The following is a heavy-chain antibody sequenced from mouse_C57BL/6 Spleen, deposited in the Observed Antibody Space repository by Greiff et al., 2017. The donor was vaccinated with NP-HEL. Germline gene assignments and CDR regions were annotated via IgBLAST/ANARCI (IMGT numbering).Heavy chain of an antibody. J-gene: IGHJ2*01. CDR3: ARPYYYGSSSFDY. CDR2: IDPANGNT. D-gene: IGHD1-1*01. CDR1: GFNIKNTY. V-gene: IGHV14-3*01. Sequence: EVQLQQSVAELVRPGASVKLSCTASGFNIKNTYMHWVKQRPEQGLEWIGRIDPANGNTKYAPKFQGKATITADTSSNTAYLQLSSLTSEDTAIYYSARPYYYGSSSFDYWGQGTTLTVSS.